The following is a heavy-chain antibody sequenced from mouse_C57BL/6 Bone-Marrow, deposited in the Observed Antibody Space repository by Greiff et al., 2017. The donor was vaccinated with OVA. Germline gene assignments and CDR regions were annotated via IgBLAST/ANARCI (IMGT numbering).Heavy chain of an antibody. V-gene: IGHV5-6*01. CDR3: ARLNYYDYDGFAY. Sequence: EVQGVESGGDLVKPGGSLKLSCAASGFTFSSYGMSWVRQTPDKRLEWVATISSGGSYTYYPDSVKGRFTISRDNAKNTLYLQMSSLKSEDTAMYYCARLNYYDYDGFAYWGQGTLVTVSA. CDR1: GFTFSSYG. D-gene: IGHD2-4*01. CDR2: ISSGGSYT. J-gene: IGHJ3*01.